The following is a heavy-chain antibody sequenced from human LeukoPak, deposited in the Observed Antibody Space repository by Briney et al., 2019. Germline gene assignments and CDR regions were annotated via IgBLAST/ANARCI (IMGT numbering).Heavy chain of an antibody. CDR1: GFTVNSNY. V-gene: IGHV3-53*04. CDR2: IYSGGTT. CDR3: ARVDTVMAYYFDL. D-gene: IGHD5-18*01. J-gene: IGHJ4*02. Sequence: PGGSLRLSCAASGFTVNSNYMTWVRQAPGKGLEWVSTIYSGGTTYYADSVMGRFTISRHNSRNTLYLQMNSLRAEDTAVYYCARVDTVMAYYFDLWGQGTLVTVSS.